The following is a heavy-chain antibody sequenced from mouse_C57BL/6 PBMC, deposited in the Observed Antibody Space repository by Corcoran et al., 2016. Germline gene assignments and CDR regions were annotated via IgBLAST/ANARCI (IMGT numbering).Heavy chain of an antibody. J-gene: IGHJ1*03. V-gene: IGHV1-85*01. Sequence: QVQLQQSGPELVKPGASVKLSCKASGYTFTSYDINWVKQRPGQGLEWIGWIYPRDGSTKYNEKFKGKATLTVDTSSSTAYMKLHSLTSEDSAVYFCASPPYYYGSSYWYFDVWGTGTTVTVSS. CDR2: IYPRDGST. D-gene: IGHD1-1*01. CDR3: ASPPYYYGSSYWYFDV. CDR1: GYTFTSYD.